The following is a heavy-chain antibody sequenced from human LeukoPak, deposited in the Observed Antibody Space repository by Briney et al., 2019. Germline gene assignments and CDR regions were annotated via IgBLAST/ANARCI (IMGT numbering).Heavy chain of an antibody. CDR1: GFTLSDYY. CDR3: ARTYGGNSWVDH. V-gene: IGHV3-11*06. Sequence: PGGSLRLSCAASGFTLSDYYMSWIRQAPGKGLEWVSSISGSGDYTNYANSVKGRIIISRDNAKNSLYLQMNSLRTEDTAVYYCARTYGGNSWVDHWGQGTLLRVSS. D-gene: IGHD4-23*01. CDR2: ISGSGDYT. J-gene: IGHJ4*02.